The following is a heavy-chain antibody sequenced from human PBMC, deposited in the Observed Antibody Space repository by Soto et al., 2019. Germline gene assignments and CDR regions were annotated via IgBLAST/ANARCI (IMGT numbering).Heavy chain of an antibody. Sequence: GASVKVSCKASGYTFTSYGISWVRQAPGQGLEWMGWISAYNGNTNYAQKLQGRVTMTTDTSTSTAYMELRSLRSDDTAVYYCARDFREDTILPYNWFDPWGQGTLVTVSS. CDR2: ISAYNGNT. CDR3: ARDFREDTILPYNWFDP. CDR1: GYTFTSYG. J-gene: IGHJ5*02. V-gene: IGHV1-18*01. D-gene: IGHD3-3*01.